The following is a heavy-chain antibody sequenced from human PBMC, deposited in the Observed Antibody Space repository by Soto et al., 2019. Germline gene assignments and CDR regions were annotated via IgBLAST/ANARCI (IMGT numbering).Heavy chain of an antibody. V-gene: IGHV3-30*18. CDR3: AKSHGYSSGWSLDY. Sequence: QVQLVESGGGAVQPGRSLRLSCAASGFTFSSYGMHWVRQAPGKGLEWVAVISYDGSNKYYADSVKGRFTISRDNSKNTLYLQMNSLRAEDTAVYYCAKSHGYSSGWSLDYWGQGTLVTVSS. J-gene: IGHJ4*02. CDR2: ISYDGSNK. CDR1: GFTFSSYG. D-gene: IGHD6-19*01.